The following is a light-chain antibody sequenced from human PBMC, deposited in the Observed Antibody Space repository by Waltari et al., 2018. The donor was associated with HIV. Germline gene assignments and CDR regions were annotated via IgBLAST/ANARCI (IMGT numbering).Light chain of an antibody. Sequence: QSMLTQPPSVSGAPGQRVTISCSGSSSNIGARYDVPWYQHIPGTAPKPLTYESANRPSWVPDRFAASTSGTSASLAITGLQAEDEADYYCQSFDSVVTSSVFGGGTKLTVL. J-gene: IGLJ2*01. V-gene: IGLV1-40*01. CDR2: ESA. CDR1: SSNIGARYD. CDR3: QSFDSVVTSSV.